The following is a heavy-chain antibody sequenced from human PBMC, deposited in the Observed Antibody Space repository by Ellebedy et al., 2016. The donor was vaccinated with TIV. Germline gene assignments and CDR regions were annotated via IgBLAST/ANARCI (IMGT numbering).Heavy chain of an antibody. Sequence: SETLSLTXAVYGVSFSGYYWSWIRQPPGKGLEWIGEINHSGSTNYNPSLKSRVTISVDTSKNQFSLKLSSVTAADTAVYYCARGGWVIAVADPWGQGTLVTVSS. D-gene: IGHD6-19*01. CDR1: GVSFSGYY. J-gene: IGHJ5*02. CDR2: INHSGST. V-gene: IGHV4-34*01. CDR3: ARGGWVIAVADP.